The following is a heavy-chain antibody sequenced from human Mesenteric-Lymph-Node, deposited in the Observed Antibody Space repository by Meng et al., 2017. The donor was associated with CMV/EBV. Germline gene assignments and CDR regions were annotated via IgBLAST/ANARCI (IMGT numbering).Heavy chain of an antibody. Sequence: SLKPPRAASGFTFDDHAMYWVRQGPGKGLEWVSGISWNSGSIGYADSVKGRFTISRDNAKNTLFLQMDSLRAEDTAVYYCAGESGVPNGMDVWGQGTTVTVSS. CDR3: AGESGVPNGMDV. CDR1: GFTFDDHA. V-gene: IGHV3-9*01. D-gene: IGHD2-2*01. J-gene: IGHJ6*02. CDR2: ISWNSGSI.